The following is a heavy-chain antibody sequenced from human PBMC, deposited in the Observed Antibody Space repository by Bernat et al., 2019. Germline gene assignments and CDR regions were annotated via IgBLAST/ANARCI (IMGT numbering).Heavy chain of an antibody. CDR3: ATLYFYGSGTYSNFDY. V-gene: IGHV4-38-2*01. CDR2: IYYSGSS. J-gene: IGHJ4*02. CDR1: GYSISSGYY. D-gene: IGHD3-10*01. Sequence: QVQLQESGPGLVKPSETLSLTCAVSGYSISSGYYWGWIRQPPGKGLEWIGIIYYSGSSYYNPSLKSRVTISVDTSKNQFSLKLSSVTAADTAVYYCATLYFYGSGTYSNFDYWGQGTLVTVSS.